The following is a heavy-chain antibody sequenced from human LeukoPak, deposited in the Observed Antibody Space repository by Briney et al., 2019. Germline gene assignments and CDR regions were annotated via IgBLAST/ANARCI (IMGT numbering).Heavy chain of an antibody. V-gene: IGHV1-18*01. CDR3: ARDQEADYYDSSGYYSVWMDY. D-gene: IGHD3-22*01. CDR2: ISAYNGNT. J-gene: IGHJ4*02. CDR1: GYTFTSYG. Sequence: ASVKVSCKASGYTFTSYGISWVRQAPGQGLEWMGWISAYNGNTNYAQKLQGRVIMTTDTSTSTAYMELRSLRSDDTAVYYCARDQEADYYDSSGYYSVWMDYWGQGTLVTVSS.